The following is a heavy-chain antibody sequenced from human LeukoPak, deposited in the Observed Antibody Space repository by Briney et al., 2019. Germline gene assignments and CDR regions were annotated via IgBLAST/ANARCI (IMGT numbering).Heavy chain of an antibody. J-gene: IGHJ4*02. CDR2: IKEDGTMK. V-gene: IGHV3-7*01. CDR3: ARRRVAKDL. CDR1: GFIFGHYW. D-gene: IGHD2-21*01. Sequence: PGGSLRLSCAASGFIFGHYWMSWVRQAPGKGLEWVANIKEDGTMKFYADSVKGRFTISRDNVKKSLLLQMNSLRAEDMAVCYCARRRVAKDLWGQGTLVTVSS.